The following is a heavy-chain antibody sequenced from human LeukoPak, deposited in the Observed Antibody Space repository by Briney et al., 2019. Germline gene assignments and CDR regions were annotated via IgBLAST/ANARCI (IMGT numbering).Heavy chain of an antibody. V-gene: IGHV3-74*01. CDR2: INSDGCNT. CDR3: ARDLRVTVTNYYYGMDV. J-gene: IGHJ6*02. Sequence: AGGSLRLSCAASGXTFSSYWVHCVRHAPGKGLVWVSHINSDGCNTSYADSVKGRFTISRDNAKDTLYLQMNSLRAEDTAVYYCARDLRVTVTNYYYGMDVWGQGATVTVSS. CDR1: GXTFSSYW. D-gene: IGHD4-11*01.